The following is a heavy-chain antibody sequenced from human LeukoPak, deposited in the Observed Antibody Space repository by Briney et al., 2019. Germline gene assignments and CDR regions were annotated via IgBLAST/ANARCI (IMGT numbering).Heavy chain of an antibody. CDR1: GGSFSGYY. Sequence: PSETLSLTCAVYGGSFSGYYWSWIRQPPGKGLEWIGEINHSGSTNYNPSLKSRVTISVDTSKHQFSLKLSSVTAADTAVYYCARGSDYDYVWGSYRPKKTIDYWGQGTLVTVSS. D-gene: IGHD3-16*02. V-gene: IGHV4-34*01. CDR2: INHSGST. CDR3: ARGSDYDYVWGSYRPKKTIDY. J-gene: IGHJ4*02.